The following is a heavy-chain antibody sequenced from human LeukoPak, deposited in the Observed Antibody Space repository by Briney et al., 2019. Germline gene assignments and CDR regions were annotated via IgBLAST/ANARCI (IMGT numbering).Heavy chain of an antibody. J-gene: IGHJ4*02. Sequence: SETLSLTCTLSGGSISSSSYYWGWIRQPPGKGLEWIGSIYYSGSTYYNPSLKSRVTISVDTSKNQFSLKLSSVTAADTAVYYCARHARSMGTGDFDYWGQGTPVTVSS. CDR2: IYYSGST. V-gene: IGHV4-39*01. D-gene: IGHD7-27*01. CDR3: ARHARSMGTGDFDY. CDR1: GGSISSSSYY.